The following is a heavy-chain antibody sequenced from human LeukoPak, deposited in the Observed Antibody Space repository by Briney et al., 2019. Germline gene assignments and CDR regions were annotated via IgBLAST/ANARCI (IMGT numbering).Heavy chain of an antibody. CDR3: ARRPYYYDSSGYPLGAFDI. CDR1: GGTFSSYA. V-gene: IGHV1-69*05. CDR2: IIPIFGTA. D-gene: IGHD3-22*01. J-gene: IGHJ3*02. Sequence: SVKVSCKASGGTFSSYAISWVRQAPGQGLEWMGGIIPIFGTANYAQKFQGRVTITTDESTSTAYMELSSLRSEDTAVYYCARRPYYYDSSGYPLGAFDIWGQGTMVTVSS.